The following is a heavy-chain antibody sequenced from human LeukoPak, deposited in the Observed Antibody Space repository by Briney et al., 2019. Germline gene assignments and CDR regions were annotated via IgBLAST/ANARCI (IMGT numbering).Heavy chain of an antibody. CDR1: GDSVSSNSAT. D-gene: IGHD6-13*01. J-gene: IGHJ4*02. CDR2: TYYRSKWYN. V-gene: IGHV6-1*01. Sequence: SQTLSLTCAISGDSVSSNSATWTWIRQSPSRGPEWLGRTYYRSKWYNDYAVSVKSRITINPDTSKNQFSLQLNSVTPEDTAVYYCARGSSSNSWYFDYWGQGTLVTVSS. CDR3: ARGSSSNSWYFDY.